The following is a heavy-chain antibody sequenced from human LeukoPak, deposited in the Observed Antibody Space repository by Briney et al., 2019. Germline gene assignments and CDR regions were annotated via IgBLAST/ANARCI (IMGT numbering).Heavy chain of an antibody. V-gene: IGHV4-59*12. Sequence: SETLSLTCTVSGGSISSYYWSWIRQPPGKGLEWIGYIYYSGSTNYNPSLKSRVTISVDTSKNQFSLKLSSVTAADTAVYYCARDLFGSWNAFDIWGQGTMVTVSS. D-gene: IGHD6-13*01. CDR1: GGSISSYY. CDR3: ARDLFGSWNAFDI. CDR2: IYYSGST. J-gene: IGHJ3*02.